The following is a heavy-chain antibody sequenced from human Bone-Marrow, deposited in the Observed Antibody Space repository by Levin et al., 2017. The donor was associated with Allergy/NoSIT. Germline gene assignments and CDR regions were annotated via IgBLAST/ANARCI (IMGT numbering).Heavy chain of an antibody. CDR1: GGSLSSRSYY. Sequence: GSLRLSCTVSGGSLSSRSYYWGWIRQPPGKGLEWIGSVYYSGSTYYNPSLKSRVTISVDTSKNQFSLKLRSVTGADTAVYYCASLRWYFDVWGRGTLVTVSS. CDR2: VYYSGST. CDR3: ASLRWYFDV. J-gene: IGHJ2*01. V-gene: IGHV4-39*01.